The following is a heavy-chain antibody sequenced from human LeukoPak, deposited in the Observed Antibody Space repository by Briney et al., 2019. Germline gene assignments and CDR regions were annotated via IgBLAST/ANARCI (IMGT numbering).Heavy chain of an antibody. Sequence: GGSLRLSCAASGFTFSSYWMSWVRQAPGKGLEWVANINQDGSAKYSVDSVKGRFTISRDNAMNSLYLQMNSLRVEDTAVYYCARAASGSYPGYFDYWGQGTLVTVSS. J-gene: IGHJ4*02. D-gene: IGHD1-26*01. CDR1: GFTFSSYW. CDR2: INQDGSAK. V-gene: IGHV3-7*01. CDR3: ARAASGSYPGYFDY.